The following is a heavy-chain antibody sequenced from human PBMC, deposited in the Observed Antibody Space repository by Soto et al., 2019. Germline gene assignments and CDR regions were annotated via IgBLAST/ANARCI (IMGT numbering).Heavy chain of an antibody. D-gene: IGHD3-9*01. CDR3: ARSPRDYDILTGLFDY. CDR1: GDSITGDNW. CDR2: IHHSGAT. Sequence: SETLSLTCAVSGDSITGDNWWSWVRQPPGKGLEWIGEIHHSGATNYNPSLKSRVTISVDTSKNQFSLKLSSVTAADTAVYYCARSPRDYDILTGLFDYWGQGTLVT. J-gene: IGHJ4*02. V-gene: IGHV4-4*02.